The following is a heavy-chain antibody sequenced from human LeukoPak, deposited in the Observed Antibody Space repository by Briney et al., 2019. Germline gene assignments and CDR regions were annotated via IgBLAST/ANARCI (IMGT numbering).Heavy chain of an antibody. CDR3: VPANDRYFFFDY. CDR2: INPSSGDT. D-gene: IGHD2/OR15-2a*01. CDR1: GYRFTGYY. J-gene: IGHJ4*02. V-gene: IGHV1-2*02. Sequence: ASVKVSCTTSGYRFTGYYMHWVRQAPGLGLEWLGWINPSSGDTNYAQKFQGRDAMTRDTSISTAYMELGRLTSDDTVVYYCVPANDRYFFFDYWGQGTPVTVSS.